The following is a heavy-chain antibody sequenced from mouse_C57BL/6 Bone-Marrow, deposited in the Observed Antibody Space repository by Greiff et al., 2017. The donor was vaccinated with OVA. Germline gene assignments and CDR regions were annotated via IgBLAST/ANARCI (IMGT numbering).Heavy chain of an antibody. CDR3: ARAGWGFAY. J-gene: IGHJ3*01. D-gene: IGHD1-2*01. V-gene: IGHV1-81*01. Sequence: QVQLKESGAELARPGASVKLSCTASGYTFTSYGISWVKQRTGQGLEWIGEIYPRSGNTYYNEKFKGKATLTADKCSSTAYMELRSLTSEDSAVYVCARAGWGFAYWGQGTLVTVTA. CDR2: IYPRSGNT. CDR1: GYTFTSYG.